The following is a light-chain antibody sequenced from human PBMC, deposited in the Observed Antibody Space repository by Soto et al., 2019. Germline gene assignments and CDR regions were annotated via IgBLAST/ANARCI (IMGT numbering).Light chain of an antibody. CDR1: ISDVSGYNF. CDR3: SSYTSSNTYV. Sequence: LTQPASVSGSPGQSITISCTGTISDVSGYNFVSWYQQYPGEAPKLMIYDVSNRPSGVSNRFSGSKSGNTASLTISGLQAEDEADYYCSSYTSSNTYVFGTGTKVTVL. CDR2: DVS. V-gene: IGLV2-14*03. J-gene: IGLJ1*01.